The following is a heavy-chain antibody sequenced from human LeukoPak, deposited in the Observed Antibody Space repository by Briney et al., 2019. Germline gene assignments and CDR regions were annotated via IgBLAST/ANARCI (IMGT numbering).Heavy chain of an antibody. CDR1: GFTFSSYA. Sequence: PGGSLRLSCAASGFTFSSYAMHWVRQAPGKGLEWVAVISYDGSNKYYADSVKGRFTISRDNSKNTLYLQMNSLRAEDTAVYYCAREEAVNIAAAGTIDYWGQGTLVTVSS. J-gene: IGHJ4*02. CDR2: ISYDGSNK. D-gene: IGHD6-13*01. CDR3: AREEAVNIAAAGTIDY. V-gene: IGHV3-30-3*01.